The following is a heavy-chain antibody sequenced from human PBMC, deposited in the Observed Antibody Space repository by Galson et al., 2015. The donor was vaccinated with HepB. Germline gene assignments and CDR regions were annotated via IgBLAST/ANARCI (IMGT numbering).Heavy chain of an antibody. CDR2: TYYRSKWYN. V-gene: IGHV6-1*01. CDR1: GDSVSSNSAA. J-gene: IGHJ4*02. CDR3: ACGLQRPTDLDY. D-gene: IGHD4-11*01. Sequence: CAISGDSVSSNSAAWNWIRQSPSRGLEWLGRTYYRSKWYNDYAVSVKSRITIDPDTSKNQFSLKLSSVTAADTAVYYCACGLQRPTDLDYWGQGTLVTVSS.